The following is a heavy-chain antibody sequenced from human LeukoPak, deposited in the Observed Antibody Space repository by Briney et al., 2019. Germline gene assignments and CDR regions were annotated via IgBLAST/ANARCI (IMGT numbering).Heavy chain of an antibody. D-gene: IGHD3-9*01. V-gene: IGHV4-34*01. Sequence: SETLSLTCAVYGGSFSGYYWSWIRQPPGKGLEWIGEINHSGSTNYNPSLKSRVTISVDTSKNQFSLKLSTVTAADTAVYYCARVSWDYDILTGYYGFDPWGQGTLVTVSS. CDR3: ARVSWDYDILTGYYGFDP. J-gene: IGHJ5*02. CDR1: GGSFSGYY. CDR2: INHSGST.